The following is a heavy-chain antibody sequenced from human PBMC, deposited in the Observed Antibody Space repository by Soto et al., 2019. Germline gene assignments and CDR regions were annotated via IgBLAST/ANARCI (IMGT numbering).Heavy chain of an antibody. Sequence: QVQLQESGPGLVKPSETLSLTCTVSGGSISSYYWSWIRQPPGKGLEWIGYIYYSGSTNYNPSLKSRVTLSVDTSKNQFSLKLSSVTAVDTAVYYCARVLFGRGNWFDPWGQGTLVTVSS. CDR3: ARVLFGRGNWFDP. CDR1: GGSISSYY. V-gene: IGHV4-59*01. J-gene: IGHJ5*02. CDR2: IYYSGST. D-gene: IGHD3-3*01.